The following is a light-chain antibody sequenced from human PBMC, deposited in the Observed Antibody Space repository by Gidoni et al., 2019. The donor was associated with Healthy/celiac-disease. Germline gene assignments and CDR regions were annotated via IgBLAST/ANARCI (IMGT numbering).Light chain of an antibody. CDR1: QSVSSSY. V-gene: IGKV3-20*01. CDR3: QQYGSSPPWT. Sequence: EIVLPQSPGTLSLSPGERATLSCRASQSVSSSYLAWYQQKPGQAPRLLIYGASSRATGSPDRFSGSGSGTDFTLTISRLEPEDFAVYYCQQYGSSPPWTFGQGTKVEIK. CDR2: GAS. J-gene: IGKJ1*01.